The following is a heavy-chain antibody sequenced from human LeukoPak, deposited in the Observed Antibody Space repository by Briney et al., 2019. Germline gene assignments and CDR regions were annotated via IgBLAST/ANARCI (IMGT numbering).Heavy chain of an antibody. D-gene: IGHD3-10*01. CDR2: ISPNSGGT. Sequence: ASVKVSCKASGSTFSDYHINWVRQASGQGPEWMGWISPNSGGTNYAQKFQGWVTMTRDTSISTAYMELSRLRSDDTAVYYCARDQERLLWFGDRPGPYGMDVWGQGTTVTVSS. CDR1: GSTFSDYH. J-gene: IGHJ6*02. V-gene: IGHV1-2*04. CDR3: ARDQERLLWFGDRPGPYGMDV.